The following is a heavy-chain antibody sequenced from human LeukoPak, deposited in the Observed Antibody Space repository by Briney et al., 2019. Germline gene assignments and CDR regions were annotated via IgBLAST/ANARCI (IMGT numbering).Heavy chain of an antibody. D-gene: IGHD2/OR15-2a*01. CDR3: VRDLWGFDY. CDR1: GFTFSSHA. J-gene: IGHJ4*02. V-gene: IGHV3-64*05. Sequence: PGGSLRLSCSASGFTFSSHAMHWVRQAPGKGLEFVAVISDTGGSRYSADSVKDRFTISRDNSKNTLYAQMSSLRPEDTAVYYCVRDLWGFDYWGQGTLVTVSS. CDR2: ISDTGGSR.